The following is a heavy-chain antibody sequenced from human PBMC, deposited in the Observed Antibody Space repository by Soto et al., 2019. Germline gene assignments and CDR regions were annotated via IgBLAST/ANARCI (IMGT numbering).Heavy chain of an antibody. CDR3: ARVDCSGGSCYVFDY. CDR1: GFTFSRYW. CDR2: IKQDGSEK. Sequence: EVQLVESGGGLVQPGGSLRLSCAASGFTFSRYWMNWVRQAPGKGLEWVANIKQDGSEKYYVDSVKGRFTISRDNAKNSLYLQMHSLRVEDTAVYYCARVDCSGGSCYVFDYWGQGTLVTVSS. D-gene: IGHD2-15*01. J-gene: IGHJ4*02. V-gene: IGHV3-7*04.